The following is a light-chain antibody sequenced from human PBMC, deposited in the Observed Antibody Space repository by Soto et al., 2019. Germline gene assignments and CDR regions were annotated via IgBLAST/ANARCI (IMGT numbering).Light chain of an antibody. V-gene: IGLV2-11*01. Sequence: QSVGTQPRCVSGSPGQSFTISCTGTISDVGGYNYVSWYQEQPGKAPKLMIYDVSKRPSGVPDRFSGSKSGNTASLTISGLQAEDEADYYCCSYAGSYSYVLGTGTKVTVL. CDR2: DVS. J-gene: IGLJ1*01. CDR1: ISDVGGYNY. CDR3: CSYAGSYSYV.